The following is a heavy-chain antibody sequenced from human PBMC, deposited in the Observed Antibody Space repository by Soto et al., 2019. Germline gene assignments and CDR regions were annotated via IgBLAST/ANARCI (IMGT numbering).Heavy chain of an antibody. D-gene: IGHD3-22*01. CDR2: IYPDDSET. V-gene: IGHV5-51*01. CDR3: TTGLVGYYYDL. Sequence: GESLKISCKGSGYSFLNYWIGWVRQMPGKDLEWIGIIYPDDSETRYSPSFQGRVTISVDRSITTTYLQMNSLKTEDTAVYYCTTGLVGYYYDLWGQGTLVTVSS. CDR1: GYSFLNYW. J-gene: IGHJ4*02.